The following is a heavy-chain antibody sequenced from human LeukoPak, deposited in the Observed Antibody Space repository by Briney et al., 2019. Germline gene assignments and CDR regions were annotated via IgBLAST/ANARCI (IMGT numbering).Heavy chain of an antibody. V-gene: IGHV4-38-2*02. Sequence: SETLSLTCTVSGYSISSGYYWGWIRQPPGKGLEWIASISHSGSTYYNPSLKSRVTISVDMSKNQFSLQLNSVTPEDTAVYYCARDRPPYDYVWGSYRPHYFDYWGQGTLVTVSS. D-gene: IGHD3-16*02. CDR1: GYSISSGYY. CDR3: ARDRPPYDYVWGSYRPHYFDY. CDR2: ISHSGST. J-gene: IGHJ4*02.